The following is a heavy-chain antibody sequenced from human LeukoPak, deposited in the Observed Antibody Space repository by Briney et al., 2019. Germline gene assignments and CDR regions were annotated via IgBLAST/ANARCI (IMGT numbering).Heavy chain of an antibody. J-gene: IGHJ6*03. CDR1: GYTFSNYD. D-gene: IGHD6-19*01. V-gene: IGHV1-8*01. Sequence: ASVKVSCKASGYTFSNYDINWVRQATGQGLEWMGWMNPNSGNTGYAQKFQGRVTMTRDTSISTAYMELGSLTSEDTAVYYCARLTSSIAVGYYYYYMDVWGKGTTVTVSS. CDR3: ARLTSSIAVGYYYYYMDV. CDR2: MNPNSGNT.